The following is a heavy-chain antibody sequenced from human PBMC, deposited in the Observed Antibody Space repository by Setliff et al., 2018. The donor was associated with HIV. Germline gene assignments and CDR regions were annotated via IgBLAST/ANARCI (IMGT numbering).Heavy chain of an antibody. CDR3: ATSRVVRRVPLPFYY. D-gene: IGHD3-10*01. CDR2: IDPVNGET. V-gene: IGHV1-69-2*01. CDR1: RYTFTDYY. J-gene: IGHJ4*01. Sequence: ASVKVSCKASRYTFTDYYIHWVQQAPGKGLEWMGRIDPVNGETTYAENFQGRVAITADTSTDTAYLKLSSLKSDDTAVYYCATSRVVRRVPLPFYYWGQGTLVTVSS.